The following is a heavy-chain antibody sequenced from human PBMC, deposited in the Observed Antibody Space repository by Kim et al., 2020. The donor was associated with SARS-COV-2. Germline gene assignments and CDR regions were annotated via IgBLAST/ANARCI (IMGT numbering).Heavy chain of an antibody. D-gene: IGHD3-22*01. CDR3: AREVWNYYDSSGYLDY. CDR1: GGSISSGGYY. Sequence: SETLSLTCTVSGGSISSGGYYWSWIRQHPGKGLEWIGYIYYSGSTYYNPSLKSRVTISVDTSKNQFSLKLSSVTAADTAVYYCAREVWNYYDSSGYLDYWGQGTLVTVSS. CDR2: IYYSGST. V-gene: IGHV4-31*03. J-gene: IGHJ4*02.